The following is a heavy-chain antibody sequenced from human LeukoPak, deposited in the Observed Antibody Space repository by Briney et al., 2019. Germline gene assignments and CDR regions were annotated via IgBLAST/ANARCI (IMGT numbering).Heavy chain of an antibody. CDR2: ISNSSSYI. D-gene: IGHD3-10*01. Sequence: GGSLRLSCAASGFTFSSYSMNWVRQAPGKGLEWVSSISNSSSYIYYADSVKGRFTISRDNAKNSLYLQMNSLRAEDTAVYYCARDSRFPVWGQGTLVTVSS. V-gene: IGHV3-21*01. J-gene: IGHJ4*02. CDR3: ARDSRFPV. CDR1: GFTFSSYS.